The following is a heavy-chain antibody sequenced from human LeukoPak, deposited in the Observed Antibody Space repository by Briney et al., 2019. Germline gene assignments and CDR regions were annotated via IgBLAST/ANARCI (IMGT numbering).Heavy chain of an antibody. CDR2: IIPIFGTA. CDR3: ARDQPYYDFRSGYYAAPLDY. V-gene: IGHV1-69*13. J-gene: IGHJ4*02. Sequence: SVKVSCKASGGTFSSYAISWVRQAPGQGLEWMGGIIPIFGTANYAQKFQGRVTITADESTSTAYMELSSLRSEDTAVYYCARDQPYYDFRSGYYAAPLDYWGQGTLATVSS. D-gene: IGHD3-3*01. CDR1: GGTFSSYA.